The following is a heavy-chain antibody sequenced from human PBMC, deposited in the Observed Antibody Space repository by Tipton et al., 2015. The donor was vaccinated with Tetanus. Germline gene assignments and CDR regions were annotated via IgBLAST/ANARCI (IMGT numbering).Heavy chain of an antibody. V-gene: IGHV3-23*01. J-gene: IGHJ4*02. CDR1: GFSFSSYA. CDR2: ISGSGEGK. D-gene: IGHD6-13*01. CDR3: AKDDVSSWYIGSFDS. Sequence: SLRLSCAASGFSFSSYAMTWVRQAPGRGLEWVSAISGSGEGKFYADSVKGRFTISRDNSKNTVFLQMNSPRADDTAVYFCAKDDVSSWYIGSFDSWGQGTQVTVSS.